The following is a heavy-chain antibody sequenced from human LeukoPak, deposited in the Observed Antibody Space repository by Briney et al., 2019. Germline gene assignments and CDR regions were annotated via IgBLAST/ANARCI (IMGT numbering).Heavy chain of an antibody. CDR2: MNPNTGNT. CDR3: AREGAAAGRYFDY. D-gene: IGHD6-13*01. V-gene: IGHV1-8*03. J-gene: IGHJ4*02. CDR1: GYTFTSYD. Sequence: GASVKVSCKASGYTFTSYDINWVRQATGQGLEWMGWMNPNTGNTGYAQKFQGRVTITRNTSISTAYMELSSLRSEDTAVYHCAREGAAAGRYFDYWGQGTLVTVSS.